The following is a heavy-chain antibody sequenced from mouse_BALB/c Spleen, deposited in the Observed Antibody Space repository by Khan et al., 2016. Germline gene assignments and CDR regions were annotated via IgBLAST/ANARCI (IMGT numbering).Heavy chain of an antibody. CDR2: ILPGGGTT. Sequence: QVQLQQSGAELMKPGASVKISCKATGYTFSRHWIEWVKQRPGHGLEWIGEILPGGGTTNYNEKFRGKATFTAETSSNTAYMQLSSLTSEDSAVXYYSRIYDGYDGPFTYWGQGTLVTVSA. CDR3: SRIYDGYDGPFTY. CDR1: GYTFSRHW. D-gene: IGHD2-3*01. V-gene: IGHV1-9*01. J-gene: IGHJ3*01.